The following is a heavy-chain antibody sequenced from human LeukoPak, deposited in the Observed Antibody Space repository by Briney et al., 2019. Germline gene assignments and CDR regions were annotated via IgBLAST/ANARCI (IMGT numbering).Heavy chain of an antibody. CDR3: AREITGTTWAFDI. Sequence: SETLSLTCTVSGGSISSYYWSRIRQPPGKGLEWIGYIYYSGSTNYNPSLKSRVTISVDTSKNQFSLRLSSVTAADTAVYYCAREITGTTWAFDIWGQGTLVTVSS. CDR2: IYYSGST. V-gene: IGHV4-59*08. CDR1: GGSISSYY. D-gene: IGHD1-7*01. J-gene: IGHJ3*02.